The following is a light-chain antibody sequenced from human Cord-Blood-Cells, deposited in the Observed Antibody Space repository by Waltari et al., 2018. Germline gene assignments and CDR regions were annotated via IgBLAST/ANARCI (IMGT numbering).Light chain of an antibody. CDR3: QQSYSTPQT. CDR1: QSISSY. CDR2: AAS. V-gene: IGKV1-39*01. Sequence: DVQITQSPSSLSPSVGDRLTITCRASQSISSYLNWYQQKPGKAPKLLIYAASSLQSGVPSRFSGSGSGTDFTLTISSLQPEDFATYYCQQSYSTPQTFGQGTKVEIK. J-gene: IGKJ1*01.